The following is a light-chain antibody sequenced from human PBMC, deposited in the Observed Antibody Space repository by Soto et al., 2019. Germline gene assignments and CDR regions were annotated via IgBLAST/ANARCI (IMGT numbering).Light chain of an antibody. CDR3: QQSYSTPGWT. J-gene: IGKJ1*01. CDR1: QDISTS. Sequence: DIQLTQSPSFLSASVGDRVTVSCRASQDISTSLAWFQQKAGKVPQLLVYPASSLQSGVPSRFSGSGSGTDFTLTISSLQPEDFATYYCQQSYSTPGWTFGQGTKVDIK. CDR2: PAS. V-gene: IGKV1-39*01.